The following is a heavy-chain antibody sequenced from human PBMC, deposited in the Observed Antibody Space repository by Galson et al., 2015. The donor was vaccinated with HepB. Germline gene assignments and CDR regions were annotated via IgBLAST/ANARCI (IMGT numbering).Heavy chain of an antibody. CDR2: ISSNGGST. V-gene: IGHV3-64D*06. CDR1: GFTFSRYA. D-gene: IGHD2/OR15-2a*01. Sequence: LRLSCAASGFTFSRYAMHWVRQAPGKGLEYVSAISSNGGSTYYADSVKGRFTISRDNSKNTLYLQMSSLRGEDTAVFYCVKDGASRPFDYWGQGTLVTVSS. J-gene: IGHJ4*02. CDR3: VKDGASRPFDY.